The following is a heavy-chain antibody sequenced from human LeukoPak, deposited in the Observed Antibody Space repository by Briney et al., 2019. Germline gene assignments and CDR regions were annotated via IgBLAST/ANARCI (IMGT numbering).Heavy chain of an antibody. CDR2: IRYDGSNK. CDR3: AKDNTFRGIVVVQAPTVY. D-gene: IGHD2-2*01. CDR1: GFTFSSYG. J-gene: IGHJ4*02. V-gene: IGHV3-30*02. Sequence: PGGSQRLSCAASGFTFSSYGMHWVRQAPGKGLEWVAFIRYDGSNKYYADSVKGRFTIFRDNSKNTLYLQMNSLRAEDTAVYYCAKDNTFRGIVVVQAPTVYWGQGNLVTVSS.